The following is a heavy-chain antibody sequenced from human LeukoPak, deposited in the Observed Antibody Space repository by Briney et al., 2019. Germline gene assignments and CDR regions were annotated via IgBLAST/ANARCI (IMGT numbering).Heavy chain of an antibody. V-gene: IGHV1-3*01. D-gene: IGHD1-7*01. Sequence: ASVKVSCKASGYTFTSYAMHWVRQAPGQRLEWMGWINAGNGNTKYSQKFQGRVTITRDTSASTANMELSSLRSEDTAVYYCARGWGIITGTTDREFDYWGQGTLVTVSS. CDR3: ARGWGIITGTTDREFDY. CDR1: GYTFTSYA. CDR2: INAGNGNT. J-gene: IGHJ4*02.